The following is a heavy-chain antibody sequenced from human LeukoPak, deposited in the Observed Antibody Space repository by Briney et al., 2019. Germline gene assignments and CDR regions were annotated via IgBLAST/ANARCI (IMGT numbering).Heavy chain of an antibody. J-gene: IGHJ4*02. CDR3: ARSGRGTYYYFDL. D-gene: IGHD1-26*01. CDR2: FDPEDGET. V-gene: IGHV1-24*01. Sequence: VKVSCKVSGYTLTELSMHWVRQAPGKGLEWMGRFDPEDGETIYAQKFQGRVTMSIDTSTSTTYMELRSLRFDDTAVYYCARSGRGTYYYFDLWGQGTLVSVSS. CDR1: GYTLTELS.